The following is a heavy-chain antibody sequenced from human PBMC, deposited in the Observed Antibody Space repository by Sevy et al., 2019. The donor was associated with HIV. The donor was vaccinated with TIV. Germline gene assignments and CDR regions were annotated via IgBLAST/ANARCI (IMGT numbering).Heavy chain of an antibody. Sequence: SETLPLTCTVSGGSINRGGYYWSWIRQHPGKGLEWIGYISYSGSTYYNPSLKSRVTISVDTSKNQFSLKLSSVTAADTAVYYCARYSEIPESGYCSGGSCYQADYWGQGTLVTVSS. CDR1: GGSINRGGYY. CDR2: ISYSGST. V-gene: IGHV4-31*03. J-gene: IGHJ4*02. D-gene: IGHD2-15*01. CDR3: ARYSEIPESGYCSGGSCYQADY.